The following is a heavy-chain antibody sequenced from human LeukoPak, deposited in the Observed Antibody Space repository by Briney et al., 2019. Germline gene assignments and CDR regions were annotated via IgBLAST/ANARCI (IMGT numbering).Heavy chain of an antibody. J-gene: IGHJ5*02. Sequence: ASVKVSCKASGYTFTSYGISWVRQAPGQGLEWMGWISAYNGNTNYAQKLQGRVTMTTDTSTCTVYMELTSLTSEDTAVYYCARVPQYDGFNYDDAWGQGTLVTVSS. D-gene: IGHD5-24*01. CDR2: ISAYNGNT. CDR1: GYTFTSYG. CDR3: ARVPQYDGFNYDDA. V-gene: IGHV1-18*01.